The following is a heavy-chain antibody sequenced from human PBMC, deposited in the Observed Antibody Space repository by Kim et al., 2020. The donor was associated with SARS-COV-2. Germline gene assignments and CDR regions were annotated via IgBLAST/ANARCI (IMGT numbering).Heavy chain of an antibody. J-gene: IGHJ6*02. Sequence: SETLSLTCAVYGGSFSGYYWSWIRQPPGKGLEWIGEINHSGSTNYNPSLKSRVTISVDTSKNQFSLKLSSVTAADTAVYYCARGLVGWGMDVWGQGTTVTVSS. D-gene: IGHD2-15*01. CDR1: GGSFSGYY. CDR3: ARGLVGWGMDV. CDR2: INHSGST. V-gene: IGHV4-34*01.